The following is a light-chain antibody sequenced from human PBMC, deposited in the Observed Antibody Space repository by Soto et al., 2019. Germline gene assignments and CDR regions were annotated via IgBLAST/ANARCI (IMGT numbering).Light chain of an antibody. J-gene: IGKJ1*01. CDR3: QLYGTSPKP. Sequence: EIVLTQSPGTLSLSPGERATLSCRASQTVSSNYLAWYQQKPGQAPRLLIHAASTRATGIPDRFSGSGSGTDFTLSISRLEPEDFAVYYCQLYGTSPKPFGQGTKVDIK. CDR1: QTVSSNY. V-gene: IGKV3-20*01. CDR2: AAS.